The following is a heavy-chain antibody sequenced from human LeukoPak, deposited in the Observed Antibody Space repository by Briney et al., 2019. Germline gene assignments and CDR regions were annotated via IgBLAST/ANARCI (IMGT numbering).Heavy chain of an antibody. CDR2: IRYDGSNK. J-gene: IGHJ4*02. CDR3: ARATTYDILTGYFDY. V-gene: IGHV3-30*02. CDR1: GFTFSSYG. Sequence: GGSLRLSCAASGFTFSSYGMHWVRQAPGKGLEWVAFIRYDGSNKYYADSVKGRFTISRDNSKNTLYLQMNSLRAEDTAVYYCARATTYDILTGYFDYWGQGTLVTVSS. D-gene: IGHD3-9*01.